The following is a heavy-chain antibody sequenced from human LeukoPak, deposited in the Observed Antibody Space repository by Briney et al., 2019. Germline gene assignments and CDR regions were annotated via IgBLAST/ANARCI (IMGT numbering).Heavy chain of an antibody. Sequence: GGSLRLSCAASGFTFSSYAMHWVRQAPGKGLEWVAVILYDGSNKYYADSVKGRFTISRDNSKNTLYLQMNSLRPEDTAVYYCARPLRYLDSELDYWGQGTLVSVSP. CDR3: ARPLRYLDSELDY. D-gene: IGHD3-9*01. J-gene: IGHJ4*02. V-gene: IGHV3-30*04. CDR2: ILYDGSNK. CDR1: GFTFSSYA.